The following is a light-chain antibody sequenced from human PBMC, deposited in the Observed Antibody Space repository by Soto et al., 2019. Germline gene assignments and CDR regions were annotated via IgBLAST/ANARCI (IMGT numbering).Light chain of an antibody. Sequence: EIVMTQSPASLSVSPGERATLSCRASQSVSSNLAWYQQKPGQAPRLLIYGASTGATGVPARFSGSGSGTDFTLTISSLQSEDFAVYYCQQYNKWPRTFGQGTKVEIK. V-gene: IGKV3-15*01. CDR1: QSVSSN. J-gene: IGKJ1*01. CDR3: QQYNKWPRT. CDR2: GAS.